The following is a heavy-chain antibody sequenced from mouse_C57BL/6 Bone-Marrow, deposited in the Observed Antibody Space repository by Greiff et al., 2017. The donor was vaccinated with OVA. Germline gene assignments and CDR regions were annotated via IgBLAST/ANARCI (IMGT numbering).Heavy chain of an antibody. CDR1: GFTFSSYG. CDR2: ISSGGSYT. J-gene: IGHJ1*03. V-gene: IGHV5-6*01. Sequence: VQLKESGGDLVKPGGSLKLSCAASGFTFSSYGMSWVRQTPDKRLEWVATISSGGSYTYYPDSVKGRFTISRDNAKNTLYLQMSSLKSEDTAMYYCARHSYSYWYFDVWGTGTTVTVSS. CDR3: ARHSYSYWYFDV.